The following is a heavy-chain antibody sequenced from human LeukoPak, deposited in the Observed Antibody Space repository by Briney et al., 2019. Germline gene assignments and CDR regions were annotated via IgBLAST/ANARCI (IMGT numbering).Heavy chain of an antibody. CDR1: GGSISSYY. CDR2: IYYSGST. J-gene: IGHJ6*03. V-gene: IGHV4-59*01. D-gene: IGHD7-27*01. CDR3: ARGSGENYYYYYYMDV. Sequence: SETLSLTCTVSGGSISSYYWSWIRQPPGKGLEWIGYIYYSGSTNYNPSLKGRVTISVDTSKNQFSLKLSSVTAADTAVYYCARGSGENYYYYYYMDVWGKGTTVTVSS.